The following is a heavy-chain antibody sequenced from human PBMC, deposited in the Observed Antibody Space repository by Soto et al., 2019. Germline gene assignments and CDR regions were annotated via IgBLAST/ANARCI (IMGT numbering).Heavy chain of an antibody. V-gene: IGHV3-49*03. CDR2: IRSKAYGGTT. CDR3: TRVGCSGGSCYVSYAFDI. D-gene: IGHD2-15*01. Sequence: GGSLRLSCTASGFTFGDYAMSWFRQAPGKGLEWVGFIRSKAYGGTTEYAASVKGRFTISRDDSKSIAYLQMNSLKTEDTAVYYCTRVGCSGGSCYVSYAFDIWGQGTMVTVSS. J-gene: IGHJ3*02. CDR1: GFTFGDYA.